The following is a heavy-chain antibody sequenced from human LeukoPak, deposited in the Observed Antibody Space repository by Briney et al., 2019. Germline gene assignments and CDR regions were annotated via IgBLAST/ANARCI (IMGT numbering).Heavy chain of an antibody. CDR1: GYTLTELS. CDR2: FDPEDGET. Sequence: ASVKVSCKVSGYTLTELSMHWVRQAPGKGLEWMGGFDPEDGETIYAQKFQGRVTMTEDTSTDTAYMELSSLRSEDTAVYYCATVGYCSGGSCRLLQGRNWFDPWGQGTLVTVSS. CDR3: ATVGYCSGGSCRLLQGRNWFDP. D-gene: IGHD2-15*01. V-gene: IGHV1-24*01. J-gene: IGHJ5*02.